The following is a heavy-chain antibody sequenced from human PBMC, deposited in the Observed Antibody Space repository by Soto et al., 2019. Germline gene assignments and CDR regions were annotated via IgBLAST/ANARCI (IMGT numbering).Heavy chain of an antibody. J-gene: IGHJ4*02. CDR2: TYYSGSP. Sequence: SETLSLTCTVSGGSISSSSYYWGWIRQPPGKGLEWIGSTYYSGSPYYNPSLKSRVTLSVDTPKNLLSLKLSSVTAADTAVYYCARLVYYYDSSGYYFDYWGQGTLVTVSS. V-gene: IGHV4-39*01. D-gene: IGHD3-22*01. CDR1: GGSISSSSYY. CDR3: ARLVYYYDSSGYYFDY.